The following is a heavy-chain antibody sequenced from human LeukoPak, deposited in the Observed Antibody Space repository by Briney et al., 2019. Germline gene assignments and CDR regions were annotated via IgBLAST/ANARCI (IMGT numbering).Heavy chain of an antibody. V-gene: IGHV3-7*04. D-gene: IGHD6-13*01. CDR1: GFTFSSYW. CDR3: ARDGQQLGF. J-gene: IGHJ4*02. Sequence: GGSLRLSCAASGFTFSSYWVSWARQAPGKGLEWVANIKQDGSEKYYVDSVKGRFTISRDNAKNSLYLQMNSLRAEDTAVYYCARDGQQLGFWGQGTLVTVSS. CDR2: IKQDGSEK.